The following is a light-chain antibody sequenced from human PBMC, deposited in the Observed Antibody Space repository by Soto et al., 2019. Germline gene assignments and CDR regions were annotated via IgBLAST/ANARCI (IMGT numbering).Light chain of an antibody. CDR1: SSDVGAYNS. CDR2: EVS. Sequence: QSALTQPASVSGSPGQSITISCTGTSSDVGAYNSVCWHQQHPGKAPKLMIYEVSKRPSGVSDRFSASKSGYTASLTISGLQADDEADYYCSSFTRSDTWVFGGGTKLTVL. J-gene: IGLJ3*02. V-gene: IGLV2-14*01. CDR3: SSFTRSDTWV.